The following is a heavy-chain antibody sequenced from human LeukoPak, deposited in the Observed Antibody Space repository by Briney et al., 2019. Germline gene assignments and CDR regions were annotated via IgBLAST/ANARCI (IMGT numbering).Heavy chain of an antibody. Sequence: GGSLRLSCAASGFTFSSYGMSWVRQAPGKGLEWVSAISGSGGSTYYADSVKGRFTISRDNSKNTLYLQMNSLRAEDTAVYYCAKAGHTRYSGYDGYWGQGTLVTVSS. CDR3: AKAGHTRYSGYDGY. CDR2: ISGSGGST. D-gene: IGHD5-12*01. V-gene: IGHV3-23*01. CDR1: GFTFSSYG. J-gene: IGHJ4*02.